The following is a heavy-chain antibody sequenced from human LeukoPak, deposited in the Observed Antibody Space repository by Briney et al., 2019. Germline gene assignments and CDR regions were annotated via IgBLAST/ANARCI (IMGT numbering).Heavy chain of an antibody. CDR1: GFTFTSSA. CDR2: IVVGSGNT. CDR3: ARVFKLAAGNWFDP. D-gene: IGHD6-13*01. J-gene: IGHJ5*02. Sequence: GASVKVSCKASGFTFTSSAVQWVRQARGQRLEWIGWIVVGSGNTNYAQKLQERVTITRDMSTSTAYMELSSLRSEDTAVYYCARVFKLAAGNWFDPWGQGTLVTVSS. V-gene: IGHV1-58*01.